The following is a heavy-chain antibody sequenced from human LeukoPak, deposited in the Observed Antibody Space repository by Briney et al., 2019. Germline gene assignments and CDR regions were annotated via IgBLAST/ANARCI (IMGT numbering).Heavy chain of an antibody. Sequence: GGSLRLSCAASGFTFSSYAMPWGRQAPGKGLGWGAVISYDGSNKYYADSVKGRFTISSENSKNPLYLQMTSMRAEDTAVYYCARVNTSGFDYWGQGTLVTVSS. CDR2: ISYDGSNK. CDR3: ARVNTSGFDY. CDR1: GFTFSSYA. D-gene: IGHD3-3*01. V-gene: IGHV3-30-3*01. J-gene: IGHJ4*02.